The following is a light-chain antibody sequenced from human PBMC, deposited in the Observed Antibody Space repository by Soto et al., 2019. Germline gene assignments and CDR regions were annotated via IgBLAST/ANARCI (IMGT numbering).Light chain of an antibody. Sequence: QSALTQPASVSGSPGQSITISCTGTSSDIGGYNYVSWYQHHPGKAPKLMIYDVSRRPSGVSDRFSGSKSGNTASLTISGLQAEDEADYRCSSYRSGSTPYVFGTGTKLTVL. CDR1: SSDIGGYNY. V-gene: IGLV2-14*03. CDR3: SSYRSGSTPYV. CDR2: DVS. J-gene: IGLJ1*01.